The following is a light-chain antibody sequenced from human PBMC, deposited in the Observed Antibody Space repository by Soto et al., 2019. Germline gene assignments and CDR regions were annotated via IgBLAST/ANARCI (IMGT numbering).Light chain of an antibody. CDR1: SSDVGGYNY. J-gene: IGLJ2*01. CDR3: SSYAGSNIDVV. V-gene: IGLV2-8*01. Sequence: QSALTQPPSASGSPGQSVTISCTGTSSDVGGYNYVSWYQQHPGKAPKLMIYEVSKRPSGVPHRFSGSKSGNTASLTVSGLQAEDEADYYCSSYAGSNIDVVFGGGTKLTVL. CDR2: EVS.